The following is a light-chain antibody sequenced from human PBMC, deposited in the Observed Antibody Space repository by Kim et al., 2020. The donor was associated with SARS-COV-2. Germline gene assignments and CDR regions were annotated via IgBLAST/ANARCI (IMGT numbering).Light chain of an antibody. CDR2: AAS. CDR1: QGVSSNY. CDR3: QQYVGSPPIT. V-gene: IGKV3-20*01. Sequence: PGESATLSCRASQGVSSNYLAWYQQKPGQAPRLLIFAASRRATGIPDRFSGSGSGTDFTLTITRLEPEDFAVYYCQQYVGSPPITFGGGTKVDIK. J-gene: IGKJ4*01.